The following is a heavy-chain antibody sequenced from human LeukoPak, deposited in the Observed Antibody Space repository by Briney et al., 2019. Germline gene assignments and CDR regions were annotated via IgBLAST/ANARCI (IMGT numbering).Heavy chain of an antibody. V-gene: IGHV3-23*01. CDR3: AMKTPGTHPFDY. Sequence: GGSLRLSCAASGFTFGSYATNWVRQAPGKGLEWVSASGTVGDTYYADSVRGRFTISRDNSKGTLDLQMTSLRAEDTAVYYCAMKTPGTHPFDYWGQGTLVTVSP. CDR1: GFTFGSYA. CDR2: SGTVGDT. D-gene: IGHD6-13*01. J-gene: IGHJ4*02.